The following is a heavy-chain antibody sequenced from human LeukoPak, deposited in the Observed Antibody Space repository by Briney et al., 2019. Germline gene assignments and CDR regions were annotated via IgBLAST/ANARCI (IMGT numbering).Heavy chain of an antibody. CDR3: ARRGFYDTSGYLFDH. CDR1: GFTFNSYE. D-gene: IGHD3-22*01. V-gene: IGHV3-48*03. CDR2: ISTSGSPI. J-gene: IGHJ4*02. Sequence: PGGSLRLSCAASGFTFNSYEMNWVRQAPGKGLEWVSYISTSGSPIYYGNSVKGRFTISRDNAKNSLYLQMNSLRAEDTALYYCARRGFYDTSGYLFDHWGQGTLVTVSS.